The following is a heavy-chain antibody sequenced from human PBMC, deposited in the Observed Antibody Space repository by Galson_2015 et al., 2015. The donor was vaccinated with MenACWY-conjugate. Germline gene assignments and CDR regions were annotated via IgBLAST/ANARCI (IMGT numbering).Heavy chain of an antibody. V-gene: IGHV1-3*01. CDR2: INAGNGNT. CDR3: ARAPIAITMVRGVISYFDY. CDR1: GYTFTSYA. J-gene: IGHJ4*02. D-gene: IGHD3-10*01. Sequence: SVKVSCKASGYTFTSYAMHWVRQAPGQRLEWMGWINAGNGNTKYSQKFQGRVTITRDTSASTAYMELSSLRSEDTAVYYCARAPIAITMVRGVISYFDYWGQGTLVTVSS.